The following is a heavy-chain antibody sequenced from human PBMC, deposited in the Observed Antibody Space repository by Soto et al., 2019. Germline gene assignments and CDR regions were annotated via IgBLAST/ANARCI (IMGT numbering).Heavy chain of an antibody. J-gene: IGHJ5*02. V-gene: IGHV1-8*01. CDR2: MNPGSGDT. Sequence: ASVKVSCKASGYTFTNNDVTWVRQATGQGLEWMGWMNPGSGDTGYAQKFQGRVTMTRNISIATAYMELSSLRSEDTTIYYCARMPSLGSPKGSDPWRQGPLVSLSS. D-gene: IGHD3-10*01. CDR1: GYTFTNND. CDR3: ARMPSLGSPKGSDP.